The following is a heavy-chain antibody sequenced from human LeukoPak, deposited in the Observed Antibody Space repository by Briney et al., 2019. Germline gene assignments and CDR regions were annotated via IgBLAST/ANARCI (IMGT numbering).Heavy chain of an antibody. CDR3: ARHVEGVRFTTFLAY. CDR2: INHSGST. D-gene: IGHD3-9*01. V-gene: IGHV4-34*01. J-gene: IGHJ4*02. CDR1: GGSFSGYY. Sequence: SETLSLTCAVYGGSFSGYYWSWIRQPPGKGLEWIGEINHSGSTNYNPSLKSRVTISVDTSKNQFSLKLSSVTAADTAVYYCARHVEGVRFTTFLAYWGQGTLVTVSS.